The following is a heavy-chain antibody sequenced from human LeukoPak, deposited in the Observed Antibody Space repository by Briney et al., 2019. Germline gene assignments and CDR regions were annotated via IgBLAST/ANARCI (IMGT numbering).Heavy chain of an antibody. J-gene: IGHJ3*02. CDR3: ARLPQGPRYYYDSSGYERAFDI. V-gene: IGHV4-59*12. Sequence: SETLSLTCTVSGGSISSYSWSWIRQPPGKGLEWIGYVYSSGSTTYNPSLKSRVTMSVDTSKNQFSLKLSSVTAADTAVYYCARLPQGPRYYYDSSGYERAFDIWGQGTMVTVSS. CDR1: GGSISSYS. D-gene: IGHD3-22*01. CDR2: VYSSGST.